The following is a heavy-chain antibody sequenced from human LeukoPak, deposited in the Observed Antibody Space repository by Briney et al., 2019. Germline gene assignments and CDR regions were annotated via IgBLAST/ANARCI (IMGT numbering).Heavy chain of an antibody. D-gene: IGHD3-10*01. J-gene: IGHJ4*02. CDR3: ARSRNYYRVYFDN. Sequence: ASVKVSCKASGYTFSSFYLHWVRQAPGQGLGWMGIITPNTGDTTYAPKFQDRLIMTRDRSTSTVYMELHSLRSEDTAVYYCARSRNYYRVYFDNWGQGTPVPVSS. CDR1: GYTFSSFY. V-gene: IGHV1-46*01. CDR2: ITPNTGDT.